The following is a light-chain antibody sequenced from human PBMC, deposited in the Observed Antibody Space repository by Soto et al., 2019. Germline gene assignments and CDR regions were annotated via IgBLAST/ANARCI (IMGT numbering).Light chain of an antibody. Sequence: TQSPSALAASVGDRVTITCRASQGISSYLAWYQQKPGKAPKLLIYAASTLQSGVPSRFSGSGSGTDFTLTISCLQSEDFTTYYCQQYYSYPPITFGQGTRLEIK. CDR1: QGISSY. V-gene: IGKV1-8*01. CDR3: QQYYSYPPIT. J-gene: IGKJ5*01. CDR2: AAS.